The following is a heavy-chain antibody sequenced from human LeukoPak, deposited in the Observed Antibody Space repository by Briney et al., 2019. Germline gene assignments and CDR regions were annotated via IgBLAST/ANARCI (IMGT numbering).Heavy chain of an antibody. CDR1: GFTFSSYG. CDR2: IWYDGSNK. V-gene: IGHV3-33*01. D-gene: IGHD2-21*02. J-gene: IGHJ3*02. Sequence: GGSLRLSCEPSGFTFSSYGMYWVRQAPGKGLEWVAVIWYDGSNKYYADSVKGRFTISRDNSKNTLYLQMNSLRAEDTAVYYCAREGVVTTTRGGPLDIWGQGTMVTVSS. CDR3: AREGVVTTTRGGPLDI.